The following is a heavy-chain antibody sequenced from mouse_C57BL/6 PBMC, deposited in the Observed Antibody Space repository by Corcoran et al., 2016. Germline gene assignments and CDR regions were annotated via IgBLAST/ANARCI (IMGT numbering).Heavy chain of an antibody. Sequence: QIQLVQSGPELKKPGETVKISCKASGYTFTTYGMSWVKQAPGKGLKWMGWINTYSGVPTYADDFKGRFAFSLETSASTAYLQINNLKNEDTATYFCARERDYGSKTSNYWGQGTTLTVSS. CDR1: GYTFTTYG. CDR3: ARERDYGSKTSNY. J-gene: IGHJ2*01. D-gene: IGHD1-1*01. V-gene: IGHV9-3*01. CDR2: INTYSGVP.